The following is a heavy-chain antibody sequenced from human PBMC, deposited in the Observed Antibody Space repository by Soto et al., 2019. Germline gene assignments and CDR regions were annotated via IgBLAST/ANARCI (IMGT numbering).Heavy chain of an antibody. CDR3: ARGMTTVTTIDY. J-gene: IGHJ4*02. D-gene: IGHD4-4*01. Sequence: SETLSLTCAVSGASITHYYWNWIRQSPGKGLEWIVSFSSTGSTVYNPSLGSRVTISLDTSKNQFSLTLNSVTAADTAVYYCARGMTTVTTIDYWGQGTLVTVSS. CDR2: FSSTGST. CDR1: GASITHYY. V-gene: IGHV4-59*01.